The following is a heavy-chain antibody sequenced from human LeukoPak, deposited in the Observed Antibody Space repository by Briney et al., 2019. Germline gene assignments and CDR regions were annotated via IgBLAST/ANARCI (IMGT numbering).Heavy chain of an antibody. D-gene: IGHD5-12*01. CDR3: ARSSRGGYGNFDY. CDR1: GYTFTSYD. Sequence: ASVKVSCKASGYTFTSYDIHWVRQATGQGLEWTGRTNPNSGYTGYAQRFQDRVTMTRNTPISTAYMELSSLTSEDTAVYYCARSSRGGYGNFDYWGQGTLVTVSS. J-gene: IGHJ4*02. CDR2: TNPNSGYT. V-gene: IGHV1-8*01.